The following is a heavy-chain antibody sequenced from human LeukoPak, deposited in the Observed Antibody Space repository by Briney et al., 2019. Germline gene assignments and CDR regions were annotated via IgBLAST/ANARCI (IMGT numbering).Heavy chain of an antibody. CDR1: GFTFRSYA. V-gene: IGHV3-48*01. Sequence: GGSLRLSCAASGFTFRSYAMNWVRQAPGRGLEWVSYISTTSTTIYYADSVKGRFTVSRDNSKNTLYLQINSLRAEDTAVYYCARGIAAAGTGLYNWGQGTLLTVSS. CDR3: ARGIAAAGTGLYN. J-gene: IGHJ4*02. D-gene: IGHD6-13*01. CDR2: ISTTSTTI.